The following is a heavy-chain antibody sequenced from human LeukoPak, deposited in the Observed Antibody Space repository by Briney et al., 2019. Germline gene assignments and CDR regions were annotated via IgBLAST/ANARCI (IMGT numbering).Heavy chain of an antibody. D-gene: IGHD2-21*02. CDR1: GGSFSGYY. V-gene: IGHV4-34*01. CDR3: ARGRDHYYYYYMDV. CDR2: INHSGST. Sequence: SETLSLTCTGYGGSFSGYYWSWIRQPPGKGLEWIAEINHSGSTNYNPSLKSRVTISVDRSKNQFSLKLSSVTAADTAVYYCARGRDHYYYYYMDVWGKGTTVTVSS. J-gene: IGHJ6*03.